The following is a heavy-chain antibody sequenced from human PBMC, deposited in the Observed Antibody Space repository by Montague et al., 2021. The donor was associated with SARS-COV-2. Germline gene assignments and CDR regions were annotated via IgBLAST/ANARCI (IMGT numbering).Heavy chain of an antibody. V-gene: IGHV4-59*08. CDR2: IYYSGST. CDR3: ARLGLRYFDWLLLGEGYFDY. CDR1: GGSISSYY. J-gene: IGHJ4*02. Sequence: SETLSLTCTVSGGSISSYYWSWIRKPQGKGLEWVGYIYYSGSTNYNPYLKSRVTISVGTYKNQFYLKLSSVTAADTAVYYCARLGLRYFDWLLLGEGYFDYWGQGTLVTVSS. D-gene: IGHD3-9*01.